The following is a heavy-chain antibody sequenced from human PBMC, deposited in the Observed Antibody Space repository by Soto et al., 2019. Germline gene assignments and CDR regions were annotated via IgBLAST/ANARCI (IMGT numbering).Heavy chain of an antibody. D-gene: IGHD1-26*01. CDR2: IYSGGST. CDR1: GFTVSSNY. J-gene: IGHJ4*02. V-gene: IGHV3-53*01. CDR3: ARGWVGDY. Sequence: EVQLVESGGGLIQPGGSLSLSCAASGFTVSSNYMSWVRQAPGKGLECVSVIYSGGSTYYADSVKGRFTISRDNSKNTLYLQMNSLRAEDTAVYYCARGWVGDYWGQGTLVTVSS.